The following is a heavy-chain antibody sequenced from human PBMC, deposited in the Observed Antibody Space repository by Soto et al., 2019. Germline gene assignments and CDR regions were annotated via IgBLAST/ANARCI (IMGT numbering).Heavy chain of an antibody. J-gene: IGHJ4*02. CDR2: FDPEDGET. Sequence: ASVKASRKVSGYTPTELCLHWGRQAPGKGLEWMGGFDPEDGETIYAQKFQGRVTMTEDTSTDTAYMELSSLRSEDTAVYYSATWGAEFYSVYWGQGALVTVSP. CDR3: ATWGAEFYSVY. CDR1: GYTPTELC. V-gene: IGHV1-24*01. D-gene: IGHD3-16*01.